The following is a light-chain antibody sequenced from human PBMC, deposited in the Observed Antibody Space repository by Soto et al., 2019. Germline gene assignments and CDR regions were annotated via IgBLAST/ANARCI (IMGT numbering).Light chain of an antibody. J-gene: IGLJ2*01. CDR2: RNN. Sequence: QSVLTQPPSASGTPGQRVTISGSGSTSNIGSNYVYWYQQLPGTAPKLLIYRNNQRPSGVPDRFSGSKSGTSASLAISGLRSEDESDYYCTSLDDSLRVVLGGGTKLTVL. CDR1: TSNIGSNY. V-gene: IGLV1-47*01. CDR3: TSLDDSLRVV.